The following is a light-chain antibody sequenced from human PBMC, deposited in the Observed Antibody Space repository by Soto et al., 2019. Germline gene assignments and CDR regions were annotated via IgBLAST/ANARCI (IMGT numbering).Light chain of an antibody. V-gene: IGKV3-15*01. CDR1: QSVSSSY. Sequence: EIVLTQSPGTLSLSPGERATLSCSASQSVSSSYLAWYQQKPGQAPRLLIYGASTRATGIPDRFSGSGSGTEFTLTISSLQSEDFAVYYCQEYIQWPPGMFGPGTKVDIK. CDR3: QEYIQWPPGM. J-gene: IGKJ1*01. CDR2: GAS.